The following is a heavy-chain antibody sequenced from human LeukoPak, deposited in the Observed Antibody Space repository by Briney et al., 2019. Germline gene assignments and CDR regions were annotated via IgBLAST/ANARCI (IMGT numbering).Heavy chain of an antibody. CDR1: GFTFSSSW. J-gene: IGHJ1*01. CDR3: ARERVVVVAATPDAEYFQH. Sequence: GGSLRVSCAAPGFTFSSSWMSWVRQAPGKGLECVSHIKQDGSETYYVDSVKGRFTTSRDNATNSHYLHMKRPRAEDTALYYSARERVVVVAATPDAEYFQHRGQGNLVTVSS. D-gene: IGHD2-15*01. V-gene: IGHV3-7*01. CDR2: IKQDGSET.